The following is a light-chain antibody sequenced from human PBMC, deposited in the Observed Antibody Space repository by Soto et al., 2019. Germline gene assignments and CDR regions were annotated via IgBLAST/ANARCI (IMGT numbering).Light chain of an antibody. CDR1: SSNIGAGYG. J-gene: IGLJ2*01. CDR3: QSYDCSLSGVI. CDR2: GDS. V-gene: IGLV1-40*01. Sequence: QSVLTQPPSVSGAPGQRVTISCTGSSSNIGAGYGVHWYIQLPGTAPKLLVYGDSNRPSGVPDRFSGSKSDTSASLAITGLQAEDEADYYCQSYDCSLSGVIFGGGTKLTVL.